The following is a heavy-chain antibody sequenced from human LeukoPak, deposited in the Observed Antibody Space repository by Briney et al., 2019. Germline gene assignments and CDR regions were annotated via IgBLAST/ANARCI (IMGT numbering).Heavy chain of an antibody. V-gene: IGHV7-4-1*02. J-gene: IGHJ6*02. CDR1: GYTFTSYA. CDR2: INTNTGNP. Sequence: GASVKVSCKASGYTFTSYAMNWVRQAPGQGLEWMGWINTNTGNPTYAQGFTGRFVFSLDTSVSTAYLQISSLKAEDTAVYYCARLSRSDDSSGWYLGLVHSNYYGMDVWGQGTTVTVSS. CDR3: ARLSRSDDSSGWYLGLVHSNYYGMDV. D-gene: IGHD6-19*01.